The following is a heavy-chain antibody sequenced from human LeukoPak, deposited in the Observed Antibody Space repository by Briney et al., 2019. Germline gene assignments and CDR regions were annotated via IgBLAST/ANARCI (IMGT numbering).Heavy chain of an antibody. D-gene: IGHD3-10*01. J-gene: IGHJ5*02. CDR1: GGSISSDY. Sequence: SSETLSLTCTVSGGSISSDYWSWIRQPPGKGLEWIGDIYYSGSTNYNPSLKSRIPISVDTSKNPFSLKLSSVTAADTAVYYCARHEMVRGVIENWFDPWGQGTLVTVSS. V-gene: IGHV4-59*08. CDR3: ARHEMVRGVIENWFDP. CDR2: IYYSGST.